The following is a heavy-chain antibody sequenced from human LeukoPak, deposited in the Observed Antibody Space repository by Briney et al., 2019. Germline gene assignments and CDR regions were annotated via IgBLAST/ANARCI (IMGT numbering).Heavy chain of an antibody. CDR2: ISGGST. CDR1: GFTVSSNE. D-gene: IGHD2-2*01. CDR3: AKAGGGGYCSSTSCFFDP. J-gene: IGHJ5*02. Sequence: GGSLRLSCAASGFTVSSNEMSWVRQAPGKGLEWVSSISGGSTYYADSRKGRFTISRDNSKNTLHLQMNSLRAEDTAVYYCAKAGGGGYCSSTSCFFDPWGQGTLVTVSS. V-gene: IGHV3-38-3*01.